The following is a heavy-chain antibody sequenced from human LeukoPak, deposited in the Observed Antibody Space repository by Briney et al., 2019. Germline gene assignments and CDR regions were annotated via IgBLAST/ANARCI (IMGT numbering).Heavy chain of an antibody. J-gene: IGHJ4*02. V-gene: IGHV3-23*01. Sequence: PGGSLRLSCGASGFTFRAYTMNWVRQAPAKGLEWVSAIGSGFSEYCTDSVKGRFTISRDNSKNTVFLQMNSLRAEDTAVYFCAKERQAGDYFTSDYWGQGTLATVSS. CDR2: IGSGFSE. CDR3: AKERQAGDYFTSDY. CDR1: GFTFRAYT. D-gene: IGHD2-21*01.